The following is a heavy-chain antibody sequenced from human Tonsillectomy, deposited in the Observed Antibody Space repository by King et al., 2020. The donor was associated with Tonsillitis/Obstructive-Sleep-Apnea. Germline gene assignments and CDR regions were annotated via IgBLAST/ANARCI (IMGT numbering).Heavy chain of an antibody. V-gene: IGHV4-59*01. Sequence: VPLQESGPGLVKPSETLSLTCTVSGGSISSYYWSWIRQPPGKGLEWIGYIYYSGSTNYNPSLKSRVTISVDTSKNQFSLKLSSVTAADTAVYYCARTYYDFWSGYSYYYYYMDVWGKGTTVTVSS. D-gene: IGHD3-3*01. J-gene: IGHJ6*03. CDR3: ARTYYDFWSGYSYYYYYMDV. CDR2: IYYSGST. CDR1: GGSISSYY.